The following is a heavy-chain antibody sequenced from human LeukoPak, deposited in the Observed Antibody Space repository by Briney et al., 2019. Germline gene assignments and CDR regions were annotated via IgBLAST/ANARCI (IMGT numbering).Heavy chain of an antibody. CDR2: INPNSGGT. CDR3: ARGPVVPAAMRGNEYYYYGMDV. Sequence: ASVKVSCKASGYTFTGYYMHWVRQAPGQGLEWMGWINPNSGGTNYAQKFQGWVTMTRDTSISTAYMELSRLRSDDTAVYYCARGPVVPAAMRGNEYYYYGMDVWGQGTTVTVSS. V-gene: IGHV1-2*04. CDR1: GYTFTGYY. J-gene: IGHJ6*02. D-gene: IGHD2-2*01.